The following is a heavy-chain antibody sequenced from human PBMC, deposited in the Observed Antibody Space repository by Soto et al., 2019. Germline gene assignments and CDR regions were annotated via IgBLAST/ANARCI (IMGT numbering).Heavy chain of an antibody. V-gene: IGHV4-61*01. Sequence: PSQTLSLTCTVSGGSVSSLSYYWAWIRQPPGKRLEWIGYIYYSGSTNYNPSLKSRVTISVDTSKNQFSLKLSSVSAADTAVYYCARDRGWEHYYDSSVSAFDIWGQGTMVTVSS. CDR2: IYYSGST. CDR3: ARDRGWEHYYDSSVSAFDI. D-gene: IGHD3-22*01. J-gene: IGHJ3*02. CDR1: GGSVSSLSYY.